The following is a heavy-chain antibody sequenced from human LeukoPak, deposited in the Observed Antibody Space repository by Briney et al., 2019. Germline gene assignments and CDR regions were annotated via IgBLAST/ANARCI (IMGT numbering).Heavy chain of an antibody. V-gene: IGHV4-31*03. CDR2: IYYSGST. J-gene: IGHJ4*02. CDR3: ARGRSSPRY. D-gene: IGHD6-13*01. Sequence: SETLSLTCSVSGGSIGSGGYYWSWIRQHPGKGLEWIGYIYYSGSTYYNPSLKSRVAISVDTSKNQFSLKLSSVTAADTAVYYCARGRSSPRYWGQGTLVTVSS. CDR1: GGSIGSGGYY.